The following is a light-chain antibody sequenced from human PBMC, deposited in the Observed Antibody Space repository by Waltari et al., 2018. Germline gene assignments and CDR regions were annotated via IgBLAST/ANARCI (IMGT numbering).Light chain of an antibody. CDR3: SSYATSNTVV. V-gene: IGLV2-14*03. CDR2: DVS. CDR1: NSAIDPYDY. J-gene: IGLJ2*01. Sequence: QSALTQPASVSGSPGQSITLSFTGTNSAIDPYDYVSWYQQHPGKAPKLILYDVSGRPSGISNRFSGSKSDNTASLTISGLQDEDEADYYCSSYATSNTVVFGGGTKVTVL.